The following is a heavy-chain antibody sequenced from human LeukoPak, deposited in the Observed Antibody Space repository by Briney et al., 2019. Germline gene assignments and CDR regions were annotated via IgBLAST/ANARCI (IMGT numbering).Heavy chain of an antibody. D-gene: IGHD3-3*01. V-gene: IGHV4-59*01. CDR2: IYYSGST. CDR1: GRSISSYY. J-gene: IGHJ4*02. CDR3: ARGSTIFGVVIWNNFDY. Sequence: PSETLSLTCTVSGRSISSYYWSWIRQPPGKGLEWIGYIYYSGSTNYNPSLKSRVTISVDTSKNQFSLKLSSVTAADTAVYYCARGSTIFGVVIWNNFDYWGQGTLVTVSS.